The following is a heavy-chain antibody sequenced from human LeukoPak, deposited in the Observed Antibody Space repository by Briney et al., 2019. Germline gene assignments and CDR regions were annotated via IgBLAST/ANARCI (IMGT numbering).Heavy chain of an antibody. D-gene: IGHD1-14*01. J-gene: IGHJ4*02. CDR3: ADSTGY. Sequence: GGSLRRSAAASAFTCSSFAMSRLRPAPGQGLVWVSAISGGGASYYYADSVKGRFTISRDNSKNTLYLQMNSLRAEDTAVYYCADSTGYWGQGTLVTVSS. CDR1: AFTCSSFA. CDR2: ISGGGASY. V-gene: IGHV3-23*01.